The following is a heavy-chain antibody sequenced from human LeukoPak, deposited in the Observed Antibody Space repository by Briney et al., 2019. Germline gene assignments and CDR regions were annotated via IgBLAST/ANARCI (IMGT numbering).Heavy chain of an antibody. Sequence: GASVKVSCKASGYTFTSYDINWVRQATGQGLEWMGWMNPHSGNTGYAQKFRGRVTMTRNTSISTAYMELSSLRSEDTAVYYCARVDGNPANFDYWGQGTLVTVSS. CDR3: ARVDGNPANFDY. D-gene: IGHD4-23*01. J-gene: IGHJ4*02. V-gene: IGHV1-8*01. CDR1: GYTFTSYD. CDR2: MNPHSGNT.